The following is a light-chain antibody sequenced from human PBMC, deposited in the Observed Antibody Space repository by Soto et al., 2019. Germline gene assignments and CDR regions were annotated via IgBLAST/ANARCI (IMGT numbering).Light chain of an antibody. CDR3: MQALQTPPT. V-gene: IGKV2-28*01. CDR2: LGS. CDR1: QSLLHSNGYNY. J-gene: IGKJ5*01. Sequence: DMLMTQSPLSLPVTPGEPASMSCRSSQSLLHSNGYNYLDWYLQKPGQSPHLLIYLGSNRASGVPDRSSGSGSDTDFTLKISRVEAEDVGVYYCMQALQTPPTFGQGTRLEIK.